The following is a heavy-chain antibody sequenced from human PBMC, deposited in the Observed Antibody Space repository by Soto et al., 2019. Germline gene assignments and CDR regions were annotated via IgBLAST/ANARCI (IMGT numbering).Heavy chain of an antibody. D-gene: IGHD2-15*01. J-gene: IGHJ4*02. CDR2: ISGDGFGT. V-gene: IGHV3-23*01. Sequence: EVQLLESGGGLVQPGGSLRLSCAASTFTFSNYAMTWVRQAPGKGLEWVSSISGDGFGTCYADSVKGRFTISRDNSKNTLYLQMNSLTAEDTALYYCAKDLQGSVADYFDYWGQGTLVSVSS. CDR1: TFTFSNYA. CDR3: AKDLQGSVADYFDY.